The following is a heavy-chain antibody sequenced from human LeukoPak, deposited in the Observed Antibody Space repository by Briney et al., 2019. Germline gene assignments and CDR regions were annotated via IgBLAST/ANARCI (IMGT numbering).Heavy chain of an antibody. D-gene: IGHD3-22*01. CDR2: IRYDGSNK. CDR3: AGPRNYDSSGYSY. J-gene: IGHJ4*02. V-gene: IGHV3-30*02. CDR1: GFTFSSYG. Sequence: GGSLRLSCAASGFTFSSYGMHWVRQAPGKGLEWVAFIRYDGSNKYYADSVKGRFTISRDNSKNSLYLQMNSLRAEDTAVYYCAGPRNYDSSGYSYWGQGTLVTVSS.